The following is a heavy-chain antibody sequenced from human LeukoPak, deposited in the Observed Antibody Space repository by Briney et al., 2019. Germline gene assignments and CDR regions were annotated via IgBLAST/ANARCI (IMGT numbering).Heavy chain of an antibody. CDR3: ARVPHAMVRGVIITEFYFDY. J-gene: IGHJ4*02. Sequence: PGGSLRLSCAASGLTFSSYSMNWVRQAPGKGLEWVSSISSSSNYIYYADSVKGRFTISRDNAKNSLYLQMNSLRAEDTAVYYCARVPHAMVRGVIITEFYFDYWGQGTLITVSS. CDR1: GLTFSSYS. CDR2: ISSSSNYI. V-gene: IGHV3-21*01. D-gene: IGHD3-10*01.